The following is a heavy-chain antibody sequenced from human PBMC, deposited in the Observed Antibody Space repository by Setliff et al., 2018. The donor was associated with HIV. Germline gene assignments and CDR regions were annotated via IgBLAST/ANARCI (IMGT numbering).Heavy chain of an antibody. CDR3: ARAVMGDYYYYMDV. Sequence: SETLSLTCAVSGVSLGSRNWWSWVRQPPGKGLEWIGEIYHDGSANYNTSLRSRVTTSVGKSKNQFSLKLSSVTAADTAVYYCARAVMGDYYYYMDVWGKGTTVTVSS. V-gene: IGHV4-4*02. CDR1: GVSLGSRNW. D-gene: IGHD3-16*01. J-gene: IGHJ6*03. CDR2: IYHDGSA.